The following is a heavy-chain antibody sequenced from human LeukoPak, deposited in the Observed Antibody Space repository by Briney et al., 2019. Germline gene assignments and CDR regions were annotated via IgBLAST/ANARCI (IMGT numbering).Heavy chain of an antibody. V-gene: IGHV4-31*03. CDR3: ARGSWGGEPNIAVAGMVSWFDP. CDR1: GGSISSGGYY. D-gene: IGHD6-19*01. J-gene: IGHJ5*02. Sequence: SQTLSLTCTVSGGSISSGGYYWSWIRQHPGKGLEWIRYIYYSGSTYYNPSLKSRITISVDTSKNQFSLKLSSVTAADTAVYYCARGSWGGEPNIAVAGMVSWFDPWGQGTLVTVSS. CDR2: IYYSGST.